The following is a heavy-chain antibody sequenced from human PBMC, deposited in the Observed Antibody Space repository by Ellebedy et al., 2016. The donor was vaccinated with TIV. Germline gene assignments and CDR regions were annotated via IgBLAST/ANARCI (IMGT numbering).Heavy chain of an antibody. D-gene: IGHD6-19*01. Sequence: SETLSLXXTVSGGSVSSDNHYWSWIRQPPGKGLEWIGYIYYSGSTKYNPSLKSRVTISLDTSKNQFSLKLTSVTAADTAVYYCARGIEQWLTYWGQGTLVTVSS. J-gene: IGHJ4*02. CDR3: ARGIEQWLTY. CDR2: IYYSGST. V-gene: IGHV4-61*01. CDR1: GGSVSSDNHY.